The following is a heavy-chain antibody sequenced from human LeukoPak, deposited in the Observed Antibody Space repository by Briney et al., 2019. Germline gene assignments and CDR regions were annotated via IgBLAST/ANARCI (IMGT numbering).Heavy chain of an antibody. CDR2: ISWDGGST. Sequence: GGSLRLSCAASGFTFDDYTMHWVRQAPGKGLEWVSLISWDGGSTYYADSVKGRFTISRDNSKNSLYLQMNSLRTEDTALYYCAKDLFFLRDAHDILTGYYAGAAFDYWGQGTLVTVSS. CDR1: GFTFDDYT. D-gene: IGHD3-9*01. V-gene: IGHV3-43*01. J-gene: IGHJ4*02. CDR3: AKDLFFLRDAHDILTGYYAGAAFDY.